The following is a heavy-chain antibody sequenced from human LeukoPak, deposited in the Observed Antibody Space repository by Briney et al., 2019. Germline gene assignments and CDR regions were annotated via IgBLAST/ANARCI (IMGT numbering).Heavy chain of an antibody. CDR1: GFTVSSSD. CDR2: INSGDAT. J-gene: IGHJ4*02. Sequence: PGGSLRLSCAASGFTVSSSDMSWVRQAPGKGLEWVSVINSGDATSYADSVKGRFTISRDNSRNTLYLQMDSLRAEDTAVYYCARDQGTLRIDYWGQGTLVTVSS. CDR3: ARDQGTLRIDY. D-gene: IGHD4-17*01. V-gene: IGHV3-66*01.